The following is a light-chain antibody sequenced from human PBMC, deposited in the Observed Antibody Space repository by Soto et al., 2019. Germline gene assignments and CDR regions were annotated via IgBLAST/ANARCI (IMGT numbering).Light chain of an antibody. V-gene: IGKV4-1*01. CDR3: QQYYNTPLT. J-gene: IGKJ4*01. Sequence: DIVMTQSPDSLAVSLGERVTINCKSSQSVLYSSNNRNYLAWFQQKPGQPPKLLIYWASTRESGVPDRFSGSGSGTDFTLTISGLQAEDVDVYYCQQYYNTPLTLGGGTKVDIK. CDR2: WAS. CDR1: QSVLYSSNNRNY.